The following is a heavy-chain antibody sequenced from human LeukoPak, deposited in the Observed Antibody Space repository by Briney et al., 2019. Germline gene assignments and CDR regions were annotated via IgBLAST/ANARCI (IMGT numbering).Heavy chain of an antibody. J-gene: IGHJ4*02. CDR2: IYYSGST. Sequence: SETLSLTCTVSGGSISSGGYYWSWIRQHPGKGLEWIGYIYYSGSTYYNPSLKSRVTISVDTSKNQFSLKLSSVTAADTAVYYCARDSIVGWFPQWGQGTLVTVSS. V-gene: IGHV4-31*03. CDR1: GGSISSGGYY. D-gene: IGHD3-22*01. CDR3: ARDSIVGWFPQ.